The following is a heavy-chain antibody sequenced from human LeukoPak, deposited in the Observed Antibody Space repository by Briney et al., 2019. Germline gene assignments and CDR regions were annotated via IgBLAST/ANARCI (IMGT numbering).Heavy chain of an antibody. CDR2: IYYSGST. D-gene: IGHD3-10*01. CDR1: GGSFSGYY. J-gene: IGHJ5*02. CDR3: ARGPRFGELLWHWFDP. Sequence: SETLSLTCAVYGGSFSGYYWGWIRQPPGKGLEWIGSIYYSGSTYYNPSLKSRVTISEDTSKNQFSLKLRSVTAADTAVYYCARGPRFGELLWHWFDPWGQGTLVTVSS. V-gene: IGHV4-34*01.